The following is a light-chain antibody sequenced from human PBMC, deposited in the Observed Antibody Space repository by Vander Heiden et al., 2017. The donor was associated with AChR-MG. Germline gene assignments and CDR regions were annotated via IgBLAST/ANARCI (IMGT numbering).Light chain of an antibody. CDR3: SSYSSSATLVV. Sequence: QSALTQPASVSGSPGQSITISCTGTSSDVGYSNYVSWYQQHPGKAPKLIIYDVSNRPSGVSSRFSGSKSGNTASLTISGLQTEDEADYYCSSYSSSATLVVFGGGTKLIVL. J-gene: IGLJ3*02. V-gene: IGLV2-14*03. CDR1: SSDVGYSNY. CDR2: DVS.